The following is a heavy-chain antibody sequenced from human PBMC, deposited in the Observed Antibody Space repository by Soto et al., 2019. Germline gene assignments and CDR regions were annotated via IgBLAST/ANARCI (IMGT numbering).Heavy chain of an antibody. CDR1: RFTFSSYA. D-gene: IGHD5-12*01. CDR2: ISRGGTTI. CDR3: AREMATHTEIDY. V-gene: IGHV3-48*02. J-gene: IGHJ4*02. Sequence: GGSLRLSCAASRFTFSSYAMHWVRQAPGKGLEWASYISRGGTTIYYADSVKGRFTISRDNAKNSLFPQMNSLREEDTAVYYCAREMATHTEIDYWGQGTLVTVSS.